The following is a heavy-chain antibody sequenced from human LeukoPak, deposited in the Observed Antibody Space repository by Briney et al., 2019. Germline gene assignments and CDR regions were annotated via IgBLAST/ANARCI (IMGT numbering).Heavy chain of an antibody. CDR1: GDSVSSNSAA. V-gene: IGHV6-1*01. Sequence: SQTLSLTCAISGDSVSSNSAAWNWIRQSPSRGLEWLGRTYYRSKWYSDYGISVKSRIIINPDTSKNQFSLQLNSVTPEDTAMYFCARGIFNAFDFWGLGTMVTDSS. CDR3: ARGIFNAFDF. CDR2: TYYRSKWYS. J-gene: IGHJ3*01.